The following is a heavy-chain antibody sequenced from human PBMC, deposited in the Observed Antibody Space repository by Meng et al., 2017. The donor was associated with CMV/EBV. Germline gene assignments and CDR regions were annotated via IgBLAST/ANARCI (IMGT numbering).Heavy chain of an antibody. V-gene: IGHV2-5*09. J-gene: IGHJ4*02. CDR3: ARRPAGGRFDY. CDR1: GFSLSNSAVG. Sequence: VTWSVSGPTLVQPTPTLTLPCPVSGFSLSNSAVGLGWIRQPPGKALEWLNLICWDDDKRYLPSMKSRLTITKDTNKNPLVLTLTNIDPVDTDTYYCARRPAGGRFDYWGQGTLVTVPS. D-gene: IGHD6-13*01. CDR2: ICWDDDK.